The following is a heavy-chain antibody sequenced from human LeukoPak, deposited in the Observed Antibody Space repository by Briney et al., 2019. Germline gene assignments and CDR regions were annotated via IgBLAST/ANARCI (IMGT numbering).Heavy chain of an antibody. CDR1: GGTFSSYA. D-gene: IGHD3-22*01. CDR2: IIPIFGTA. CDR3: ARPRGNYYDSIGYSLLDAFDI. Sequence: TVKVSCKASGGTFSSYANSWVRQAPGQGLDWMGRIIPIFGTANYAQKFEGRVTITTDESTSTAYMELSSLRSEDTAVYYCARPRGNYYDSIGYSLLDAFDIWGQGTMVTVSS. J-gene: IGHJ3*02. V-gene: IGHV1-69*05.